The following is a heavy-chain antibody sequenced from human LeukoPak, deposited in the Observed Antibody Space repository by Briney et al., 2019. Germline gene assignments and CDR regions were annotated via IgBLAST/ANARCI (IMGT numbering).Heavy chain of an antibody. CDR1: GGSISSYY. J-gene: IGHJ4*02. CDR2: IYYSGST. D-gene: IGHD5-18*01. V-gene: IGHV4-59*08. CDR3: ARSTYSYGLYFDY. Sequence: SETLSLTCTVSGGSISSYYWSWIRQPPGKGLEWIGYIYYSGSTDYNPSLKSRVTISVDTSKNQFSLNLSSVTAADTAVYYCARSTYSYGLYFDYWGQGTLVTVSS.